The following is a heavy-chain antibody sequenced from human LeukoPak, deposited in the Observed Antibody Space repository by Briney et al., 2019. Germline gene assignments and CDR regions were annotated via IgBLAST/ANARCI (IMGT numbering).Heavy chain of an antibody. Sequence: GGSLRLSCAASGFTFSTYAMSWVRQAPGKGLEWVSSISSSGSTRYYADSVKGRFTISRDSAKNSLYLQMNSLRAEDTAVYYCARGYYYGSSGYALAYWGQGTLVTVSS. J-gene: IGHJ4*02. CDR1: GFTFSTYA. D-gene: IGHD3-22*01. V-gene: IGHV3-48*03. CDR3: ARGYYYGSSGYALAY. CDR2: ISSSGSTR.